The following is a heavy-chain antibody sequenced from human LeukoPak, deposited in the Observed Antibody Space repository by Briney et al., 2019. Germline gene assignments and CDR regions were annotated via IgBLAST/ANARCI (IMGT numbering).Heavy chain of an antibody. CDR1: GGSISSGGYY. D-gene: IGHD2-2*01. V-gene: IGHV4-30-2*01. J-gene: IGHJ4*02. CDR3: VRGREYGPDC. CDR2: IYHSGST. Sequence: SETLSLTCTVSGGSISSGGYYWSWIRQPPGKGLEWIGCIYHSGSTYYNPSLKSRVTISVERSKNQFSLKLSSVTAAGTAVYFCVRGREYGPDCWRQRSLVTVPS.